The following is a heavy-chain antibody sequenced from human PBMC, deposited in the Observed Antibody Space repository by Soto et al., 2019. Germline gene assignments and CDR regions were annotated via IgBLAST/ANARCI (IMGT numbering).Heavy chain of an antibody. Sequence: GESLKISCKGSGYSFNNWIGWVRQMPGKGLEWVGIIYPGDSDTRYSPSFQGQVAISADKSISTAYLQWSSLKASDTAMYYCARPGSPYYFDYWGQGTLVTVSS. J-gene: IGHJ4*02. CDR2: IYPGDSDT. V-gene: IGHV5-51*01. CDR3: ARPGSPYYFDY. CDR1: GYSFNNW.